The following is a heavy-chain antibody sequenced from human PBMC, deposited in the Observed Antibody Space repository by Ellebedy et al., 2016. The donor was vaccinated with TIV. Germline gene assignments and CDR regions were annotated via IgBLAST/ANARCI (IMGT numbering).Heavy chain of an antibody. D-gene: IGHD3-16*01. CDR2: ISGDSSPT. CDR1: GFTFNTYA. J-gene: IGHJ4*02. V-gene: IGHV3-23*01. CDR3: AKQGDFWGGPFDN. Sequence: GESLKISCAASGFTFNTYAMSWVRQAPGKGLEWVALISGDSSPTYYADSVKGRFTISRDNSKNTLYLQMNFLRAEDTAVYNCAKQGDFWGGPFDNWGQGTLVTVSS.